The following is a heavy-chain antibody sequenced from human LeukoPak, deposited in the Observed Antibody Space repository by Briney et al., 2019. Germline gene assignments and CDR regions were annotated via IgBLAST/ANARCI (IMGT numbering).Heavy chain of an antibody. D-gene: IGHD3/OR15-3a*01. V-gene: IGHV3-66*01. CDR2: IYSGGST. J-gene: IGHJ1*01. CDR1: GFTVSSNY. CDR3: ARTRDGPEYFQH. Sequence: GGSLRLSCAASGFTVSSNYMSWVRQAPGKGLEWVSVIYSGGSTYYADSVKGRFTISRDNSKNTLYLQMNSLRAEDTAVYYCARTRDGPEYFQHWGQGTLVTVSS.